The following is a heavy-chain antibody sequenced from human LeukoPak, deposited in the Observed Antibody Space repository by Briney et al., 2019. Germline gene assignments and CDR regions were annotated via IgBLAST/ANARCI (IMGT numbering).Heavy chain of an antibody. V-gene: IGHV3-30*18. CDR2: ISYDGSNK. D-gene: IGHD3-22*01. J-gene: IGHJ4*02. Sequence: ARSLRLSCAASGFTFSSYGMHWVRQAPGKGLEWVAVISYDGSNKYYANSVKGRFTISRDNSKNTLYLQMNSLRAEGTAVYYCAKGPYYYDSSGPLGYWGQGTLVTVSS. CDR3: AKGPYYYDSSGPLGY. CDR1: GFTFSSYG.